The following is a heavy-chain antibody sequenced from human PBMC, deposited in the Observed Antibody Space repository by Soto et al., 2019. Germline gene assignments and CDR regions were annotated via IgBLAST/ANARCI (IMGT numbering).Heavy chain of an antibody. Sequence: SETLSLTCTVSGGSISSSSYYWGWIRQPPGKGLEWIGSIYYSGSTYYNPSLKSRVTISVDTSKNQFSLKLSSVTAADTAVYYCARSPYIWGSYRHYYFDYWGQGTLVTVSS. D-gene: IGHD3-16*02. CDR1: GGSISSSSYY. J-gene: IGHJ4*02. CDR2: IYYSGST. V-gene: IGHV4-39*01. CDR3: ARSPYIWGSYRHYYFDY.